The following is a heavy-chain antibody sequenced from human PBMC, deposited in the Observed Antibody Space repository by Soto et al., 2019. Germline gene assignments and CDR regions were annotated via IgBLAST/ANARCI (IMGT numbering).Heavy chain of an antibody. V-gene: IGHV3-7*01. Sequence: GGSLRLSCAASGFTFSSYWMSWVRQAPGKGLEWVANIKQDGSEKYYVDSVKGRFTISRDNAKNSLYLQMNSLRAEDTAVYYCARKSDYIWGSYRIYYYFDYWGQGTLVTVSS. D-gene: IGHD3-16*02. J-gene: IGHJ4*02. CDR3: ARKSDYIWGSYRIYYYFDY. CDR2: IKQDGSEK. CDR1: GFTFSSYW.